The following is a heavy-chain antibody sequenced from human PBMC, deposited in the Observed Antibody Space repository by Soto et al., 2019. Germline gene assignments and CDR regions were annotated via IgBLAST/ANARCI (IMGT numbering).Heavy chain of an antibody. J-gene: IGHJ5*02. CDR1: GGALTSYP. Sequence: QVRLEQSGAEVKKPGSSVRVSCQASGGALTSYPIHWVRQAPGQGLEWMGVIDPMFDTSNLAEKFKARVTFTADASTKTVYMDLTSLRSDDTAVYFCATYPRPYNWIDLWGQATLLTVSS. D-gene: IGHD1-1*01. CDR2: IDPMFDTS. V-gene: IGHV1-69*01. CDR3: ATYPRPYNWIDL.